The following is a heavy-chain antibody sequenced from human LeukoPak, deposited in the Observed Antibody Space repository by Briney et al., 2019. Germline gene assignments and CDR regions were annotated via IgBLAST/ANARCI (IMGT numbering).Heavy chain of an antibody. CDR3: AREGPIPGPTTVDGDDAFDI. J-gene: IGHJ3*02. V-gene: IGHV4-59*01. Sequence: SETLSLTCSVSGGSISSYYWSWIRQPPGKGLEWIGYIYYSGSTNYNPSLKSRVTISVDTSKNQFSLKLSSVTAADTAVYYCAREGPIPGPTTVDGDDAFDIWGQGTMVTVSS. CDR2: IYYSGST. D-gene: IGHD4-11*01. CDR1: GGSISSYY.